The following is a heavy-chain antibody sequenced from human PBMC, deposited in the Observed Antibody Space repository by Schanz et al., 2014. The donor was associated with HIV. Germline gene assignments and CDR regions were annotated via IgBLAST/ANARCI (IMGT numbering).Heavy chain of an antibody. CDR2: IWYDGSKK. CDR1: GFTFSSYG. J-gene: IGHJ5*02. V-gene: IGHV3-33*01. Sequence: QVQLVESGGGVVQPGRSLRLSCAASGFTFSSYGMHWVRQAPGKGLEWVAVIWYDGSKKYYADSVKGRFTVSRDNSKNMLYLQMNSLRAEDTAVYYCAREYYSRNWNWFDPWGQGTLVTVSP. CDR3: AREYYSRNWNWFDP. D-gene: IGHD6-13*01.